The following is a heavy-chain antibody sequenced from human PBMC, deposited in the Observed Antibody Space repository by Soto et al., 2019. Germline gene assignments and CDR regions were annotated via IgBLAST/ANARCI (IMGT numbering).Heavy chain of an antibody. CDR3: ARHPSDFWFDP. D-gene: IGHD2-21*02. V-gene: IGHV4-39*01. CDR1: GDSISSSSYL. CDR2: IYYSGST. J-gene: IGHJ5*02. Sequence: QLQLEESGPGLVRPSETMSLTCSVSGDSISSSSYLWGWIRQPPGKGLEWIGSIYYSGSTYYNPSLKSRVTVSVDTSKNQFSLKLSSVTAADTAVYYCARHPSDFWFDPWGQGTLVTVSS.